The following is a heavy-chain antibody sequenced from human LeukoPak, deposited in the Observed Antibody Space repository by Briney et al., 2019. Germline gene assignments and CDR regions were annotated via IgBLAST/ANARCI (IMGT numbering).Heavy chain of an antibody. J-gene: IGHJ4*02. CDR1: GFTVSSKY. CDR3: ARGADYPSRPFDY. V-gene: IGHV3-53*01. Sequence: GGSLRLSCAASGFTVSSKYMSWVRQAPGKGLEWVSVIYSGGSINYADSVKGRFTISRDNSKNTLYLQMNSLRVEDTAVYYCARGADYPSRPFDYWGQGTLVTVPS. CDR2: IYSGGSI. D-gene: IGHD4-11*01.